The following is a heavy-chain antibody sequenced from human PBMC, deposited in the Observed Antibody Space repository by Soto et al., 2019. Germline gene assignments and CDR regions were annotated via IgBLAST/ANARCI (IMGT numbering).Heavy chain of an antibody. J-gene: IGHJ4*02. CDR3: AKDLLRWNGGYFDY. D-gene: IGHD1-1*01. Sequence: TGGALILSCAASGFTFSSYAMSWVRQAPGKGLEWVSAISGSGGSTYYADSLKGRFTISRDNSNNTLYLQMNSLRAEDTAVYYCAKDLLRWNGGYFDYWGQGTLVTVSS. CDR1: GFTFSSYA. CDR2: ISGSGGST. V-gene: IGHV3-23*01.